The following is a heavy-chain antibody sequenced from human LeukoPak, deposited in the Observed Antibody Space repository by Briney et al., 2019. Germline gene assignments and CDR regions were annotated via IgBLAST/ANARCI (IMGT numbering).Heavy chain of an antibody. CDR1: GFTFRSYC. D-gene: IGHD6-19*01. CDR2: INDDATET. CDR3: SGGGGWESDF. Sequence: GGSLRLSCAASGFTFRSYCMTWVRQAPGKGLEWVANINDDATETNYIDSVKGRFTISRDNVRNSLHLQMDSLRAEDTAVYYCSGGGGWESDFWGQGTLATVSS. J-gene: IGHJ4*02. V-gene: IGHV3-7*03.